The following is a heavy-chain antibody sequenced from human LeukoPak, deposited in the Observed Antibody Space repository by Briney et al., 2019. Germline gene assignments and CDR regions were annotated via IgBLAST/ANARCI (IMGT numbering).Heavy chain of an antibody. CDR3: ARVMARGVILNWFDP. J-gene: IGHJ5*02. D-gene: IGHD3-10*01. CDR1: GFTFSSYS. V-gene: IGHV3-21*01. Sequence: GGSLRLSCAASGFTFSSYSMNWVRQAPGKGLEWVSSISSSSSYIYYADSVKGRFTISRDNAKNSLYLQMNSLRAEDTAVYYCARVMARGVILNWFDPWGQGTLVTVSS. CDR2: ISSSSSYI.